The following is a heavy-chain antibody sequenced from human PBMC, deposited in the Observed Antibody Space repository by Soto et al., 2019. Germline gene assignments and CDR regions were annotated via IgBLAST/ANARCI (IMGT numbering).Heavy chain of an antibody. CDR3: ASVNDYGDYSLAFDI. CDR1: GFTVSSNY. D-gene: IGHD4-17*01. Sequence: EVQLVESGGGLVQPGGSLRLSCAASGFTVSSNYMSWVRQAPGKGLEWVSVIYSGGSTYYADSVKGRFTISRDNSKNTLYLQMNSLRAEDTAVYYCASVNDYGDYSLAFDIWGQGTMVTVSS. J-gene: IGHJ3*02. CDR2: IYSGGST. V-gene: IGHV3-66*01.